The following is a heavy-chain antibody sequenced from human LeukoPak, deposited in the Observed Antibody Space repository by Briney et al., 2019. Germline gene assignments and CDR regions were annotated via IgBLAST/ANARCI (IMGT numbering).Heavy chain of an antibody. CDR3: ARGRQQWLVRGSWFDP. J-gene: IGHJ5*02. Sequence: ASVKVSCKASGYTFTSYDINRVRQATGQGLEWMGWMNPNSGNTGYAQKFQGRVTITRNTSISTAYMELSSLRSEDTAVYYCARGRQQWLVRGSWFDPWGQGTLVTVSS. CDR2: MNPNSGNT. D-gene: IGHD6-19*01. V-gene: IGHV1-8*03. CDR1: GYTFTSYD.